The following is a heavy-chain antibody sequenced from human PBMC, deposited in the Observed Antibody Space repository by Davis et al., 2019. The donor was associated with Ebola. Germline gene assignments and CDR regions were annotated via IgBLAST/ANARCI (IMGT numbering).Heavy chain of an antibody. V-gene: IGHV4-30-2*01. J-gene: IGHJ4*02. CDR3: ARTNLGFYYGSGLFGH. CDR2: IYHSGST. CDR1: GGSISSGGHS. D-gene: IGHD3-10*01. Sequence: MPSETLSLTCAVSGGSISSGGHSWSWIRQPPGKGLEWLGYIYHSGSTYYNPSLKSRVIIFVDRSKNQFSLKLSSVTAADTAVYYCARTNLGFYYGSGLFGHWGQGTLVTVSS.